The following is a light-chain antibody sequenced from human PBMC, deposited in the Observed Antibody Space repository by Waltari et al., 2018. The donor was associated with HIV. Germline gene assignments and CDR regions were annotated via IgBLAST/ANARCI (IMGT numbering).Light chain of an antibody. Sequence: DIQMTQSQSSLSASVVDRVTITCRASQSISSYLNWYQQKPGKAPKLLIYAASSLQSGVPSRFSGSGSGTDFTLTISSLQPEDFATYYCQQSYSTPRTFGQGTTLEIK. CDR2: AAS. CDR3: QQSYSTPRT. J-gene: IGKJ2*01. V-gene: IGKV1-39*01. CDR1: QSISSY.